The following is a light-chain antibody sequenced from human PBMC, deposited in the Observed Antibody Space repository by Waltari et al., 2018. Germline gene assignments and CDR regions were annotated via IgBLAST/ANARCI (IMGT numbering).Light chain of an antibody. CDR1: SRDVGSLHV. V-gene: IGLV2-14*03. Sequence: QSALTQPASVSGSPGPSLTLPCSGTSRDVGSLHVVSWYQQHPGTPPKLLIYDVTKRPSGVSGRFSGSKSGNTASLTISGLQPEDEADYFCSSYTPTSILVFGGGTKLTV. CDR2: DVT. CDR3: SSYTPTSILV. J-gene: IGLJ2*01.